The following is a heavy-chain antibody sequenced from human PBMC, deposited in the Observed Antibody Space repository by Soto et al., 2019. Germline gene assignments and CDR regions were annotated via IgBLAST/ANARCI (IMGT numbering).Heavy chain of an antibody. CDR1: GFTFSSYS. CDR3: ARGLYSGWHYFDY. D-gene: IGHD5-12*01. CDR2: ISSSSSTT. V-gene: IGHV3-48*01. J-gene: IGHJ4*02. Sequence: GGSLRLSCAASGFTFSSYSMNWVRQAPGKGLEWVSYISSSSSTTYYADSVKGRFTISRDNSKNTLYLQMNSLRAEDTAVYYCARGLYSGWHYFDYWGQGTLVTVSS.